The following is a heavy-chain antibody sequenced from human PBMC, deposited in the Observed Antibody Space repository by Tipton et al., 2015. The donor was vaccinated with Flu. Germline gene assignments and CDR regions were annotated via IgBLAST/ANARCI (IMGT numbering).Heavy chain of an antibody. CDR3: LTESWYRFDF. V-gene: IGHV3-72*01. CDR2: IRNKADRHNT. CDR1: GLSIRDYY. J-gene: IGHJ4*02. D-gene: IGHD6-13*01. Sequence: SLRLSCAASGLSIRDYYMDWVRQAPGKGLEWVGRIRNKADRHNTDYAASVKGRFAISRDEAENLLYLQMTGLKTDDTAVYYCLTESWYRFDFWGQGALVTVSS.